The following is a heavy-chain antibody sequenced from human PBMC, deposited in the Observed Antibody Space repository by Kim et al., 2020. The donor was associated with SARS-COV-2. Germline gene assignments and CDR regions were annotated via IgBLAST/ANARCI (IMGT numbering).Heavy chain of an antibody. Sequence: GGSLRLSCVASGFTFSSYSMNWVRQAPGMGLEWVSYISSSSYSMYYADSVKGRFTISRDNAGNSLYLQMDSLRDEDTAIYFCARAISYGSGGSSGTAFDYWGQGALVTVSS. CDR3: ARAISYGSGGSSGTAFDY. CDR1: GFTFSSYS. D-gene: IGHD6-19*01. V-gene: IGHV3-48*02. J-gene: IGHJ4*02. CDR2: ISSSSYSM.